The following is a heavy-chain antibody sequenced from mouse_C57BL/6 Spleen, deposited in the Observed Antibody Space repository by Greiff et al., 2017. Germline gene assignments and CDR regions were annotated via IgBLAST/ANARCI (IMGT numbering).Heavy chain of an antibody. V-gene: IGHV1-81*01. CDR1: GYTFTSYG. J-gene: IGHJ2*01. CDR3: ARLGDGYSDLDY. Sequence: VQLQQSGAELARPGASVQLSCTASGYTFTSYGISWVKQRPGQGLEWIGELYPRSGNTYYNEKFKGKATLTADKSSSTAYLELRSLTSEDSAVYFWARLGDGYSDLDYWGQGTTLTVSS. D-gene: IGHD2-3*01. CDR2: LYPRSGNT.